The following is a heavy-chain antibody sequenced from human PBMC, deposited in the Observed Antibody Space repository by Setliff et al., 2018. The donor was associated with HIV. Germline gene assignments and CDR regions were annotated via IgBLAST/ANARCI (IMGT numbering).Heavy chain of an antibody. V-gene: IGHV4-61*05. D-gene: IGHD3-22*01. J-gene: IGHJ4*02. Sequence: SETLSLTCIVSGVSTISSSSSYYWGWIRQPPGKGLEWIGYISHSGTTKFNPSLKSRAAISVDSSNNQFSLKMTSVTAADTAVYFCARFNALLGSSTYYDYWGPGLLVTVSS. CDR2: ISHSGTT. CDR3: ARFNALLGSSTYYDY. CDR1: GVSTISSSSSYY.